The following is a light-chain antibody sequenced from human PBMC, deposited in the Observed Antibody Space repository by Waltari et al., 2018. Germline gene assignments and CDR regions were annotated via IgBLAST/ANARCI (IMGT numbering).Light chain of an antibody. CDR2: SAS. Sequence: EIVMTQSPPTLSVSPGERATLSCRASQSVSNSLAWYQHRPGRAPRLLIHSASTRAPGIPARFSGIGSETEFTLTISNLQSEDFALYYCQQYNNWPPITFGQGTRLEIK. CDR1: QSVSNS. J-gene: IGKJ5*01. V-gene: IGKV3D-15*01. CDR3: QQYNNWPPIT.